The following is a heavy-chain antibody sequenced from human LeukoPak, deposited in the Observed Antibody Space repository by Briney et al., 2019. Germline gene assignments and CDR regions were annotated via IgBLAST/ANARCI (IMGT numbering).Heavy chain of an antibody. CDR1: GFTFDDYG. V-gene: IGHV3-20*04. D-gene: IGHD3-22*01. Sequence: GVLRLSCAASGFTFDDYGMSWVRQAPGKGLEWVSGINWNGGSTGYADSVKGRFTISRDNAKNSLYLQMNSLRAEDTAVYYCARGNLYHYYDSSGYFDAFDIWGQGTMVTVSS. CDR3: ARGNLYHYYDSSGYFDAFDI. CDR2: INWNGGST. J-gene: IGHJ3*02.